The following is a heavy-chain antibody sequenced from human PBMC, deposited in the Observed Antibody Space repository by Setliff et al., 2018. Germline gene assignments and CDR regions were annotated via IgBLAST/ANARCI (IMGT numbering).Heavy chain of an antibody. D-gene: IGHD1-26*01. CDR2: MHHSGIV. Sequence: PSETLSLTCAVSGYSINSDYYWGWIRQPPGKGLEWVASMHHSGIVYYNPSLRSRVIMSVDTSKYQVSLDLTSVTAADTAVYYCARYLAGEVGISGWFDPWGQGILVTSPQ. CDR3: ARYLAGEVGISGWFDP. V-gene: IGHV4-38-2*01. CDR1: GYSINSDYY. J-gene: IGHJ5*02.